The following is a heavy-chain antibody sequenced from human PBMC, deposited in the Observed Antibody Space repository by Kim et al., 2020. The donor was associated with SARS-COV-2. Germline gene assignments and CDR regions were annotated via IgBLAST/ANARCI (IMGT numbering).Heavy chain of an antibody. CDR3: ARGYYASGFNWFDP. CDR1: GGSFSDYY. D-gene: IGHD3-10*01. CDR2: ISHSGGT. J-gene: IGHJ5*02. V-gene: IGHV4-34*01. Sequence: SETLSLTCGVYGGSFSDYYWTWIRQPPGMGLEWFGEISHSGGTTYNRSLKSRVTISVDTSKNQFSLKLTSVTAADTAIYYCARGYYASGFNWFDPWGQGTRVTVSS.